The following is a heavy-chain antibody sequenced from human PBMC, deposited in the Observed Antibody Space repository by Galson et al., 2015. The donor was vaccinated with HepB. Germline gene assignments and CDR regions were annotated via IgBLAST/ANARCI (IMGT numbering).Heavy chain of an antibody. CDR3: ARGSPFSQHYFHY. CDR2: ISSSGTTI. D-gene: IGHD2-15*01. J-gene: IGHJ4*02. Sequence: SLRLSCAASGFTFSNYSMNWVRQAPGKGLEWVSYISSSGTTIYYADSVKGRFTISRDNAKNSLYLQMNSLRAEDTALYYCARGSPFSQHYFHYLGQGALVTVST. CDR1: GFTFSNYS. V-gene: IGHV3-48*01.